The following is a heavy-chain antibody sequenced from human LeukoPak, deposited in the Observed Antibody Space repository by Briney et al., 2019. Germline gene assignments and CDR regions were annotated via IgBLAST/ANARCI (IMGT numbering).Heavy chain of an antibody. J-gene: IGHJ4*02. D-gene: IGHD4-17*01. V-gene: IGHV1-69*05. CDR2: IIPIFGTA. CDR1: GGTFSSYA. Sequence: ASVKVSRKASGGTFSSYAISWVRQAPGQGLEWMGGIIPIFGTANYAQKFQGRVTITTDESTSTAYMELSSLRSEDTAVYYCASGGYGDYNFDYWGQGTLVTVSS. CDR3: ASGGYGDYNFDY.